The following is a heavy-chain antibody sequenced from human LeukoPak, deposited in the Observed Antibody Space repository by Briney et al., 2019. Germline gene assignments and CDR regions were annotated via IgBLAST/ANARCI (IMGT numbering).Heavy chain of an antibody. Sequence: GGSLRLSCAASGFAFSSYGMHWVRQAPGKGLEWVAVISYDGSNKYYADSVKGRFTISRDNSKNTLYLQMNSLRAEDTAVYYCAKSSYGGKAYLGYWGQGTLVTVSS. CDR3: AKSSYGGKAYLGY. CDR1: GFAFSSYG. J-gene: IGHJ4*02. V-gene: IGHV3-30*18. D-gene: IGHD4-23*01. CDR2: ISYDGSNK.